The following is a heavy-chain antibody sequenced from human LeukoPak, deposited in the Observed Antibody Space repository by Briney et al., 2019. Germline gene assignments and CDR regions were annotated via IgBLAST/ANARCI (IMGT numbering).Heavy chain of an antibody. J-gene: IGHJ6*04. Sequence: GGSLRLSCGASGFTFRTSWMNWVSQAPGKGLEWVASINPDGSEKYSVDSVKGRFTISRDNAKNSLYLRMNSLRAEDTAVYYCARDGRITMVRGVFHMDVWGKGTTVTVSS. CDR1: GFTFRTSW. CDR2: INPDGSEK. V-gene: IGHV3-7*01. CDR3: ARDGRITMVRGVFHMDV. D-gene: IGHD3-10*01.